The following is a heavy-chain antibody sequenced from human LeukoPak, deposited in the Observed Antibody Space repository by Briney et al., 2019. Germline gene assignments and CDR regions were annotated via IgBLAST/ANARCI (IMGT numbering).Heavy chain of an antibody. CDR3: ARADTIFGVLTPLD. J-gene: IGHJ4*02. V-gene: IGHV4-39*07. D-gene: IGHD3-3*01. Sequence: PPETLSLSCTVSGGSISSSHYDWGWIRKHPGKGLEWIGSIYYGGGTYYNPSLKSRVTISVDTSKNQFSLKLSSVTAADTAVYYCARADTIFGVLTPLDWGQGTLVTVSS. CDR1: GGSISSSHYD. CDR2: IYYGGGT.